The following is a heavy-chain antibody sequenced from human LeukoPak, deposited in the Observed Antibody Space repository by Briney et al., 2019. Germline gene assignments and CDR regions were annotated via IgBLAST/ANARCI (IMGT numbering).Heavy chain of an antibody. V-gene: IGHV1-46*01. D-gene: IGHD3-22*01. Sequence: ASVKVSCKASGYTFTSYYMHWVRQAPGQGLEWMGIINPSVGSTSYAQKFQGRVTITRDTSTSTVYMELSSLRSEDTAVYYCARDSGSTYYYDSSGYYGYYFDYWGQGTLVTVSS. CDR3: ARDSGSTYYYDSSGYYGYYFDY. CDR2: INPSVGST. CDR1: GYTFTSYY. J-gene: IGHJ4*02.